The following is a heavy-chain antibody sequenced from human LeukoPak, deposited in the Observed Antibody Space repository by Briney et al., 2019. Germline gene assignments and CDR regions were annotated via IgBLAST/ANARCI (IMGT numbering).Heavy chain of an antibody. V-gene: IGHV3-23*01. CDR1: GFTFSSYA. Sequence: GGSLRLSCAASGFTFSSYAMSWVRQAPGKGLEWFSAISGSGGSTYYADSVKGRFTISRDNSKNTLYLQMNSLRAEDTAVYYCAKSDYDYICGSCGDYWDQGTLVTVSS. D-gene: IGHD3-16*01. CDR3: AKSDYDYICGSCGDY. J-gene: IGHJ4*02. CDR2: ISGSGGST.